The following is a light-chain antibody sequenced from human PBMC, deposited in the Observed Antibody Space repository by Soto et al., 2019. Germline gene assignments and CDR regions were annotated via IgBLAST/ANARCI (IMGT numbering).Light chain of an antibody. CDR2: LNSDGSH. J-gene: IGLJ3*02. Sequence: QLVLTQSPSASASLGASVKLTCTLSSGHSSYAIAWHQQQPEKGPRYLMKLNSDGSHRKGDGIPDRFSGSSSGAERYLTISSLQSEDEADYYCQTWGTGMGVFGGGTKLTV. CDR1: SGHSSYA. V-gene: IGLV4-69*01. CDR3: QTWGTGMGV.